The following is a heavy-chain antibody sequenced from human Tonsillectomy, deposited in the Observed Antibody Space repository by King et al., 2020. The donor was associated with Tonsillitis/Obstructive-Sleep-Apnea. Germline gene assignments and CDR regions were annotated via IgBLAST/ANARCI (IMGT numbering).Heavy chain of an antibody. CDR1: GFSLSNSGMC. D-gene: IGHD2-2*01. V-gene: IGHV2-70*15. J-gene: IGHJ4*02. Sequence: ITLKESCPALVKPTQTLTLTCTFSGFSLSNSGMCVCWIRQPPGKALEWLARIDWDDDKYYSTSLKTRLTISKDTSKNQVVLTMTNMDPVDTATYFCARIRSTSCLGDYWGQGTLVTVSS. CDR3: ARIRSTSCLGDY. CDR2: IDWDDDK.